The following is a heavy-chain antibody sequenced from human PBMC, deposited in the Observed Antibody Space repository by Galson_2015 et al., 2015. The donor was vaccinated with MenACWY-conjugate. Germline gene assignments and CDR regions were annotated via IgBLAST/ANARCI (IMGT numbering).Heavy chain of an antibody. V-gene: IGHV1-18*01. CDR3: ARELKNYHDSSGYYFDY. J-gene: IGHJ4*02. CDR1: GYTFTSYG. Sequence: SVKVSCKASGYTFTSYGISWVRQAPGQGLEWMGWISAYNGNTNYAQKLQGRVTMTTDTSTSTAYMELRSLRSDDTAVYYCARELKNYHDSSGYYFDYWGQGTLVTVSS. CDR2: ISAYNGNT. D-gene: IGHD3-22*01.